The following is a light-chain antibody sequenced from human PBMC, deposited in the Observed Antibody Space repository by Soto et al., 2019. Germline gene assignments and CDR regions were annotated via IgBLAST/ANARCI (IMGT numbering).Light chain of an antibody. CDR3: QQYNSYSWT. Sequence: DIQMTQPPSTLSASVGDRVTITCRASQSISSWLAWYQQKPGKAPKLLIYDASSLESGVPSRFSVSGSGTEFTLTISSLQPDDFATYYCQQYNSYSWTFGQGT. CDR2: DAS. J-gene: IGKJ1*01. V-gene: IGKV1-5*01. CDR1: QSISSW.